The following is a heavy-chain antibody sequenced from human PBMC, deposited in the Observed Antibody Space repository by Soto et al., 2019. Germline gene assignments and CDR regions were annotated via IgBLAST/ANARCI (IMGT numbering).Heavy chain of an antibody. J-gene: IGHJ6*02. CDR1: GFTFDDYA. CDR2: ISWDGGST. Sequence: HPGGSLRLSCAASGFTFDDYAMHWVRQAPGKGLEWVSLISWDGGSTYYADSVKGRFTISRDNSKNSLYLQMNSLRAEDTALYYCAKDKLPTDYYYYGMDVWGQGTTVTVSS. CDR3: AKDKLPTDYYYYGMDV. D-gene: IGHD6-6*01. V-gene: IGHV3-43D*04.